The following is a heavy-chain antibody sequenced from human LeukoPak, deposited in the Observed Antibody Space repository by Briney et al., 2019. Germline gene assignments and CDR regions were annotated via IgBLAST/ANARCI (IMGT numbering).Heavy chain of an antibody. CDR2: ISGSGGST. V-gene: IGHV3-23*01. J-gene: IGHJ5*02. Sequence: PGGSLRLSCAASGFTFSSYAMSWVRQAPGKGLEWVSAISGSGGSTYYADSVKGRFTISRDNSKNTLYLQMNSLRAEDTAVYYCAHDYYGSGSYYKGNWFDPWGQGTLVTVSS. D-gene: IGHD3-10*01. CDR1: GFTFSSYA. CDR3: AHDYYGSGSYYKGNWFDP.